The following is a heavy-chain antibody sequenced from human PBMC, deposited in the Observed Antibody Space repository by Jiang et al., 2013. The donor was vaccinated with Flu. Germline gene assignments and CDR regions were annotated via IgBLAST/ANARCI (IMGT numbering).Heavy chain of an antibody. CDR3: AREVASGHFDY. J-gene: IGHJ4*02. CDR1: GFTFSSYG. CDR2: IWYDGSNK. Sequence: RSLRLSCAASGFTFSSYGMHWVRQAPGKGLEWVAVIWYDGSNKYYADSVKGRFTISRDNSKNTLYLQMNSLRAEDTAVYYCAREVASGHFDYWGQGTLVTVSS. D-gene: IGHD2-15*01. V-gene: IGHV3-33*01.